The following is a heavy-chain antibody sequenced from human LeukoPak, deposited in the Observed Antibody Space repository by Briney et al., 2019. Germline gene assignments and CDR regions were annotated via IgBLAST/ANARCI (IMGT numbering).Heavy chain of an antibody. CDR3: TTVQKFFGELYY. J-gene: IGHJ4*02. Sequence: PGRSLRLSCTASGFTFGDYAMSWFRQAPGKGLEWVGRIKSKTDGGTTDYAAPVKGRFTISRDDSKNTLYLQMNSLKTEDTAVYYCTTVQKFFGELYYWGQGTLVTVSS. CDR1: GFTFGDYA. D-gene: IGHD3-10*01. V-gene: IGHV3-15*01. CDR2: IKSKTDGGTT.